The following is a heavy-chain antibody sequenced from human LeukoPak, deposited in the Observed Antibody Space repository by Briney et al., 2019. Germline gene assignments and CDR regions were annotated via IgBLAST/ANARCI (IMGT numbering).Heavy chain of an antibody. J-gene: IGHJ4*02. D-gene: IGHD2-8*01. CDR2: IIDSGGST. V-gene: IGHV3-23*01. Sequence: PGGSLRLSCAASGFTFSSYAMSWVRQAPGKVLEWVSAIIDSGGSTYDADSVKGRFTISRDNSKNTLYLQMNSLRAEDTAVYYCAKDTSIGRYCTNGVCSPFDYWGQGTLVTVSS. CDR3: AKDTSIGRYCTNGVCSPFDY. CDR1: GFTFSSYA.